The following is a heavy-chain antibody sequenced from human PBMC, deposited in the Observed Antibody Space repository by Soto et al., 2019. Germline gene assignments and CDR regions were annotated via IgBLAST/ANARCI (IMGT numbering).Heavy chain of an antibody. J-gene: IGHJ6*02. V-gene: IGHV3-53*01. D-gene: IGHD1-26*01. CDR2: IYSGGST. CDR3: ARDRMGATTYYYYGMDV. Sequence: GGSLRLSCAASGFTVSSNYMSWVRQAPGKGLERVSVIYSGGSTYYADSVKGRFTISRDNSKNTLYLQMNSLRAEDTAVYYCARDRMGATTYYYYGMDVWGQGTTVTVSS. CDR1: GFTVSSNY.